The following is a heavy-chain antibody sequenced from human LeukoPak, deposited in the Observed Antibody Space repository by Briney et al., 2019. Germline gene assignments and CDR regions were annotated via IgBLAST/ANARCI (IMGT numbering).Heavy chain of an antibody. CDR1: GGSFSGYY. CDR2: INLSGST. CDR3: ARARSPDYYGSGSYSGWFDP. V-gene: IGHV4-34*01. D-gene: IGHD3-10*01. Sequence: PSETLSLTCAVYGGSFSGYYWSWIRQPPGKGLEWIGEINLSGSTNYNPSLKSRVTISVDTSKNQFSLKLSSVTAADTAVYYCARARSPDYYGSGSYSGWFDPWGQGTLVTVSS. J-gene: IGHJ5*02.